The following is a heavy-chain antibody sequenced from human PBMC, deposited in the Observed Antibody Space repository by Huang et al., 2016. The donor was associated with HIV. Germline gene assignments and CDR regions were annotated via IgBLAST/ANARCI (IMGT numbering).Heavy chain of an antibody. CDR3: ARGVSILGVVSYYMDV. Sequence: QVQLQESGPGLLRPSQTLSLTCTVSGASMTKGRPSWAWIRQPAGKGLDWIGHRYASGTTNDNPSLRSGVTISVDKSKNQFSLKVTSVTAADTAVYDGARGVSILGVVSYYMDVWGKGTTVTVSS. CDR2: RYASGTT. V-gene: IGHV4-61*09. D-gene: IGHD3-3*01. J-gene: IGHJ6*03. CDR1: GASMTKGRPS.